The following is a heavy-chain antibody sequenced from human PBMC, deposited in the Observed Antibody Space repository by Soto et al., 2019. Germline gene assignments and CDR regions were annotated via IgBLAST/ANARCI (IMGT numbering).Heavy chain of an antibody. D-gene: IGHD6-13*01. CDR3: AITGIAAAAYFEY. CDR2: ISYDGSNK. Sequence: QVQLVESGGGVVQPGRSLRLSCAASGFTFSSYAMHWVRQAPGKGLEWVAVISYDGSNKYYAESVKGRFTISRDNSKNTLYLQINSLRAEDTAVYYCAITGIAAAAYFEYWGHGTLVTVSS. V-gene: IGHV3-30-3*01. J-gene: IGHJ4*01. CDR1: GFTFSSYA.